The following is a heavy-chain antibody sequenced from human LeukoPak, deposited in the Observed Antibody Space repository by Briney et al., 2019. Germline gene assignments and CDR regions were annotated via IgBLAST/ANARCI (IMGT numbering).Heavy chain of an antibody. D-gene: IGHD1-26*01. V-gene: IGHV1-69*06. J-gene: IGHJ1*01. Sequence: ASVKVSCTVSGDSFSRYVISWVRQAPGQGPEWMGGIIAAFDKANYAQKFRGRVTISADKSTSTAHLEVDSLTSGDTAIYSCARDSQRGAQRGFQYWGQGTLVTVSS. CDR2: IIAAFDKA. CDR1: GDSFSRYV. CDR3: ARDSQRGAQRGFQY.